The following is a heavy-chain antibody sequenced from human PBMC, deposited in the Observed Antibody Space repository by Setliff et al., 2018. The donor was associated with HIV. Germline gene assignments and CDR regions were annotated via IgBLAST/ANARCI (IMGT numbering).Heavy chain of an antibody. CDR2: IYYTGST. D-gene: IGHD3-22*01. V-gene: IGHV4-59*12. CDR1: SGSISTYY. Sequence: SETLSLTCTVSSGSISTYYWTWIRQPPGKGLEYIGYIYYTGSTDYNPSLNGRVTISIDMSKSQFSLKLNSVTAADTAVYYWAREEGGSSGYYYHYYYMDVWGKGTTVTVSS. J-gene: IGHJ6*03. CDR3: AREEGGSSGYYYHYYYMDV.